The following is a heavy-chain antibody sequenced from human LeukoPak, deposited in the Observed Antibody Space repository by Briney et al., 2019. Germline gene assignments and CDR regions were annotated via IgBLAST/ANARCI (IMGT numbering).Heavy chain of an antibody. J-gene: IGHJ6*03. Sequence: SSETLSLTCAVYGGSFSGYYWSWIRQPPGKGLEWIGEINHSGSTNYNPSLKSRVTISVDTSKNQFSLKLSSVTAADTAVYYCARGATVTSYHYYYYMDVWGKGTTVTVSS. CDR3: ARGATVTSYHYYYYMDV. CDR1: GGSFSGYY. V-gene: IGHV4-34*01. D-gene: IGHD4-11*01. CDR2: INHSGST.